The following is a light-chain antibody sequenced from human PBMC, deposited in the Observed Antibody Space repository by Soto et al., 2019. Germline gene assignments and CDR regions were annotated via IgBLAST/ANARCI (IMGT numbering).Light chain of an antibody. J-gene: IGLJ2*01. CDR2: VNN. CDR1: SSNIGNNY. V-gene: IGLV1-51*01. Sequence: QSVLTQPPSASGTPGQRVTISCSGSSSNIGNNYVSWYQQLPGTAPKLLIYVNNNRPSGIPDRFSGSKSGTSATLGIAGLQTGDEADYYCGTWDSSLSAVVFGGGTKLTVL. CDR3: GTWDSSLSAVV.